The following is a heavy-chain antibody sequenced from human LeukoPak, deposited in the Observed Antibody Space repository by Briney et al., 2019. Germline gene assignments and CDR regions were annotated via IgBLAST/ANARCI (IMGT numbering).Heavy chain of an antibody. CDR2: ISGSGDAT. CDR1: GFSFSSYA. J-gene: IGHJ4*02. CDR3: AKSRGESRGASNY. D-gene: IGHD1-26*01. V-gene: IGHV3-23*01. Sequence: PGGSLRLSCAASGFSFSSYAMNWVRQAPGKGLEWVSFISGSGDATHYADSVKGRFTISRDNSKNTLYLQMSSLRAEDTAVYYCAKSRGESRGASNYWGQGTLVTVSS.